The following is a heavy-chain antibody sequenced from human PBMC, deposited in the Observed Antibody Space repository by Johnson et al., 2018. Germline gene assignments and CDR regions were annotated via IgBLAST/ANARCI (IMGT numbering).Heavy chain of an antibody. J-gene: IGHJ6*04. CDR1: GFPFDEYG. V-gene: IGHV3-9*01. D-gene: IGHD2/OR15-2a*01. Sequence: VQLVESGGGLVKPGTSLRLSCSASGFPFDEYGMHWVRQAPGKGLEWVSGINWNSGIIGYAVSVKGRFTISRDNAKNYLYLQMNSLRAEDTAFYYFAKDAVTPFRFSDVWGKGTTVTVSS. CDR3: AKDAVTPFRFSDV. CDR2: INWNSGII.